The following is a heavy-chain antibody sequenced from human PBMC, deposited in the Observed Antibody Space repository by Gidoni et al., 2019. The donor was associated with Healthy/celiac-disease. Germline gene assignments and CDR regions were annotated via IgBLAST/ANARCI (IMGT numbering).Heavy chain of an antibody. D-gene: IGHD2-8*01. CDR1: GFPFSSYA. Sequence: EVQLLESGGGLVQPGGSLSLSCAASGFPFSSYALRCVRQATGKGLEWFSAISGSGGSTDYADSVKGRFTISRDNSKNTLYLQMNSLRAEDTAVYYCAKIEGTYCTNGVCSTAAADLFDYWGQGTLVTVSS. V-gene: IGHV3-23*01. CDR3: AKIEGTYCTNGVCSTAAADLFDY. CDR2: ISGSGGST. J-gene: IGHJ4*02.